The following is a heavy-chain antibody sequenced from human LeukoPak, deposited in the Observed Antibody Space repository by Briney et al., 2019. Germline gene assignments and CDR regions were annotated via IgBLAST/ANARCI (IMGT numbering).Heavy chain of an antibody. CDR2: IKSKRDGGTT. J-gene: IGHJ4*02. CDR3: TNYPSETTRA. Sequence: GGSLRLSCAASGFTFSYAWMNWVRQAPGKGLEWVGRIKSKRDGGTTDYAAPVNGRFTISRDDSQNTLYLQMNSLQSEDTGVYYCTNYPSETTRAWGQGTPVTVSS. D-gene: IGHD1-14*01. V-gene: IGHV3-15*07. CDR1: GFTFSYAW.